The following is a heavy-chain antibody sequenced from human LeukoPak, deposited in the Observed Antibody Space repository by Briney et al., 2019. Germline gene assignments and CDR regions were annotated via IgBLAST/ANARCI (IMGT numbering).Heavy chain of an antibody. Sequence: ASVKVSCTASGYTFTSCDINWVRQATAQGLEWMGWMNPNSGNTGYGQSFLGRITMTRDISIGTAYMELSNLTSEDTAIYYCTRGSSGRRDNWGQGTLVTVSA. D-gene: IGHD6-19*01. J-gene: IGHJ4*02. V-gene: IGHV1-8*01. CDR1: GYTFTSCD. CDR3: TRGSSGRRDN. CDR2: MNPNSGNT.